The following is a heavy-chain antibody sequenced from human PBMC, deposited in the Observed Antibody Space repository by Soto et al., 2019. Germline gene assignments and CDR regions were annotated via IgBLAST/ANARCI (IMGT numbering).Heavy chain of an antibody. V-gene: IGHV3-48*01. D-gene: IGHD3-9*01. CDR2: ISSSSSTI. CDR1: GFTFSSYS. J-gene: IGHJ5*02. Sequence: GGSLRLSCAASGFTFSSYSMNWVRQAPGKGLEWVSYISSSSSTIYYADSVKGRFTISRDNAKNSLYLQMNSLRAEDTSVYYCAREADILNWFDPWGQGTLVTV. CDR3: AREADILNWFDP.